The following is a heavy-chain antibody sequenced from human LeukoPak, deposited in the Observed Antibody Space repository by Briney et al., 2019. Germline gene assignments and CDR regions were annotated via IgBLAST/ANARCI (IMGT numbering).Heavy chain of an antibody. Sequence: ASVKVSCTASGYRFTSSYMHWGRQAPGQGLEWMGIITTRGGSTRYAQNFQGRVTMTRDTSTRTDHTELSSVGPEDTAPYYCGRVRTIAAVRPDFRYWGQGTLVSVPS. CDR2: ITTRGGST. V-gene: IGHV1-46*01. CDR1: GYRFTSSY. CDR3: GRVRTIAAVRPDFRY. D-gene: IGHD6-13*01. J-gene: IGHJ4*02.